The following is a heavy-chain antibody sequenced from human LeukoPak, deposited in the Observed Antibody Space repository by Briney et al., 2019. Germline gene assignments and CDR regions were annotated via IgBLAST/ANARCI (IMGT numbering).Heavy chain of an antibody. D-gene: IGHD3-3*01. Sequence: ASVRVSCKASGYTFTSYDINWVRQAPGQGLEWMGWMNPNSGNTDYAQKFQGRVTMTRNTSISTAYMELSSLRSEDTAVYYCARGTNYDFWSGYYRGHYYYYGMDVWGQGTTVTVSS. CDR1: GYTFTSYD. V-gene: IGHV1-8*01. CDR3: ARGTNYDFWSGYYRGHYYYYGMDV. CDR2: MNPNSGNT. J-gene: IGHJ6*02.